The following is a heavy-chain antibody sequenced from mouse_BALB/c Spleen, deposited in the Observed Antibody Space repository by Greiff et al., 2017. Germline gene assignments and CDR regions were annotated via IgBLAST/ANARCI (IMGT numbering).Heavy chain of an antibody. D-gene: IGHD2-3*01. J-gene: IGHJ4*01. CDR1: GFSLTSYG. CDR3: ARDDGYYYAMDY. CDR2: IWSGGST. Sequence: VKLVESGPGLVQPSQSLSITCTVSGFSLTSYGVHWVRQSPGKGLEWLGVIWSGGSTDYNAAFISRLSISKDNSKSQVFFKMNSLQANDTAIYYCARDDGYYYAMDYWGQGTSVTVSS. V-gene: IGHV2-2*02.